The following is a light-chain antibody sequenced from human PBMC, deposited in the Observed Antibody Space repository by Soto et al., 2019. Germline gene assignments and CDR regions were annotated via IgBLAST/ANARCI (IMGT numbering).Light chain of an antibody. V-gene: IGLV4-69*01. CDR1: SGHSSYA. CDR2: LSSDGSH. Sequence: QLVLTQSPSASASLGASVKLTCTLSSGHSSYAIAWHQQQPEKGPRYLMKLSSDGSHSKGDGIPDRCSGSSSGAERYLTIASLQYEDEADYYCQTWDTGARVVFGGGTKLTVL. CDR3: QTWDTGARVV. J-gene: IGLJ2*01.